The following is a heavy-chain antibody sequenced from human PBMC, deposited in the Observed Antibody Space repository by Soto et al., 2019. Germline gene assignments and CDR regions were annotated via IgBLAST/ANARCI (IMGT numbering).Heavy chain of an antibody. CDR2: ISGSGGST. J-gene: IGHJ6*02. CDR3: AKDGRAPAVSLAPAAHYYYYYGMDV. Sequence: EVQLLESGGGLVQPGGSLRLSCAASGFTFSSYAMSWVRQAPGKGLEWVSAISGSGGSTYYADSVKGRFTISRDNSKNTLYLQMNSLRAEDTAVYYCAKDGRAPAVSLAPAAHYYYYYGMDVWGQGTTVTVSS. V-gene: IGHV3-23*01. D-gene: IGHD2-15*01. CDR1: GFTFSSYA.